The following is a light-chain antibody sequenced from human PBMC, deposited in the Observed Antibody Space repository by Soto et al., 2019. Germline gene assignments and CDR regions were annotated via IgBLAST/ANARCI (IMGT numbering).Light chain of an antibody. CDR3: HQYDSSPLT. CDR2: GAS. J-gene: IGKJ4*01. V-gene: IGKV3-20*01. CDR1: QSVSSSY. Sequence: EIVLTQSPGTLSLSPGERATLSCRASQSVSSSYLAWYQQKPGQAPRLLIYGASSRATGIPDRFSCSGSGTDFTLTISRLETEDFAVYYCHQYDSSPLTFGGGTKVEIK.